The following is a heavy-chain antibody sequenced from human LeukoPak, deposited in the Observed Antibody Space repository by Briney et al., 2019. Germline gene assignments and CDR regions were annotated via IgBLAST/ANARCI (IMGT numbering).Heavy chain of an antibody. CDR3: ARDGDY. V-gene: IGHV4-61*01. J-gene: IGHJ4*02. Sequence: SETLSLTCTVSGGSVRSGSYCWSWIRQPPGKGLEWIGYIYYSGSTNYNPSLKSRVTISADTSKNQFSLKLSSVTAADTAVYYCARDGDYWGQGTLVTVSS. CDR1: GGSVRSGSYC. CDR2: IYYSGST.